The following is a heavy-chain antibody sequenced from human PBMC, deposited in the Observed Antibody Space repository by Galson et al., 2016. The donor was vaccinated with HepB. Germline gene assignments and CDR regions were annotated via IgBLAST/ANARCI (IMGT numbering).Heavy chain of an antibody. D-gene: IGHD1-26*01. CDR3: VQGSTAPAV. Sequence: SLRLSCAASGFTFKNYGMTWVRQAPGEGLEVVPSISRSGDSTDYADSVKGRFTISRDNSRNTPSLQMNSLRIEDTAVYYCVQGSTAPAVWGRGTTVTVSP. CDR1: GFTFKNYG. J-gene: IGHJ6*04. CDR2: ISRSGDST. V-gene: IGHV3-23*01.